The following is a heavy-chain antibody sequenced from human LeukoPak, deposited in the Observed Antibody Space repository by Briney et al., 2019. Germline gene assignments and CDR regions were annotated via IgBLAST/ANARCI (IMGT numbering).Heavy chain of an antibody. D-gene: IGHD4-17*01. J-gene: IGHJ4*02. CDR3: ARDKQLATVTTFDY. CDR2: INPNSGGT. CDR1: GYTFTGYY. V-gene: IGHV1-2*02. Sequence: ASVKVSCKASGYTFTGYYMHWVRQAPGQGLEWMGWINPNSGGTNYAQKFQRRVTMTRDTSISTAYMELSRLRSDDTAVDYCARDKQLATVTTFDYWGEGTLVTVSS.